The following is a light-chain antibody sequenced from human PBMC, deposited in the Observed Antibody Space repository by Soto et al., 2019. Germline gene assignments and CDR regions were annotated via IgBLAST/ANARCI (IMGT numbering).Light chain of an antibody. V-gene: IGLV2-11*01. J-gene: IGLJ1*01. CDR2: EVT. Sequence: QSALTQPRSVSGSPGQSVTISCTGTSSDVGGYNYVSWYQQHPGKAPKLMIYEVTNRPSGVSNRFSGSKSGNTASLTISGLQAEDEADYYCSSYTRSDIFIFGTGTKLTVL. CDR1: SSDVGGYNY. CDR3: SSYTRSDIFI.